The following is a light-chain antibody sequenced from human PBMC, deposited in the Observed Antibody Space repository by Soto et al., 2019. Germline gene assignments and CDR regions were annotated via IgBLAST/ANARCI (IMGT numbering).Light chain of an antibody. CDR3: QSYDSSNSWV. V-gene: IGLV6-57*03. J-gene: IGLJ3*02. CDR1: SGSIASNY. CDR2: EDN. Sequence: NFMLTQPHSVSESPGKTVTISCTRSSGSIASNYVQWYQQRPGSAPTTVIYEDNQRPSGLPDRFSGSIDSSSNSASLTISGLKTEDEADYYCQSYDSSNSWVFGGGTKVTVL.